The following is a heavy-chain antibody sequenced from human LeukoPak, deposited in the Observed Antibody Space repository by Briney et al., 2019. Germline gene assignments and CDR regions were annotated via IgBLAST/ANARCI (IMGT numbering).Heavy chain of an antibody. CDR2: ISGSGGST. Sequence: GGSLRLFCAASGFTFSSYAMSWVRQAPGKGLEWVSAISGSGGSTYYADSVKGRFTISRDNSKNTLYLQMNSLRAEDTAVYYCAKDGLNQDIVVVPATDAFDIWGQGTMVTVSS. V-gene: IGHV3-23*01. CDR1: GFTFSSYA. J-gene: IGHJ3*02. D-gene: IGHD2-2*01. CDR3: AKDGLNQDIVVVPATDAFDI.